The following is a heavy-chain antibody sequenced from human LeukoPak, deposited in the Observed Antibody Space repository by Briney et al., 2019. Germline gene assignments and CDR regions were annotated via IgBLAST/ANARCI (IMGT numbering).Heavy chain of an antibody. CDR3: ARASYYLFWSGYYASYFDY. V-gene: IGHV3-33*01. D-gene: IGHD3-3*01. CDR2: IWSDGSNK. CDR1: GFTFSSYG. Sequence: GSLRLSCAASGFTFSSYGMHWVRQAPGKGLEWVAVIWSDGSNKYYADSVKGRFTISRDNSKNTLYLQMNSLRAEDTAVYYCARASYYLFWSGYYASYFDYWGQGTLVTVSS. J-gene: IGHJ4*02.